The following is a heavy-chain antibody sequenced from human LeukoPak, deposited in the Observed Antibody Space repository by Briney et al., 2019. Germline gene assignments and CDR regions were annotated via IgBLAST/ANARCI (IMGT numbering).Heavy chain of an antibody. CDR2: IYSGGST. Sequence: GGSLRLSCAASGFTVSSNYMSWVRQAPGKGPEWVSVIYSGGSTYYADSVKGRFTISRDNSKNTLYLQMNSLRAEDTAVYYCASTTVTYEGLGAFDIWGQGTMVTVSS. CDR1: GFTVSSNY. J-gene: IGHJ3*02. V-gene: IGHV3-53*01. CDR3: ASTTVTYEGLGAFDI. D-gene: IGHD4-17*01.